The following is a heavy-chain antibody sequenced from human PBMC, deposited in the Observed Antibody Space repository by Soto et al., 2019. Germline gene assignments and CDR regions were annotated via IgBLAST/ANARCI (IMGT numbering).Heavy chain of an antibody. CDR3: ARGKSYYYYMDV. V-gene: IGHV3-48*01. Sequence: GGSLRLSCAASGFTFSSYSMNWVRQAPGKGLEWVSYISSSSSTIYYADSVKGRFTISRDNAKNSLYLQMNSLRAEDTAVYYCARGKSYYYYMDVWGKGTTVTVSS. CDR2: ISSSSSTI. CDR1: GFTFSSYS. J-gene: IGHJ6*03.